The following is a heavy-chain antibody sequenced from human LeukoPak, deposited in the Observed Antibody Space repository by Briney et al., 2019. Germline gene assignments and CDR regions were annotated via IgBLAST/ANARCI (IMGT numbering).Heavy chain of an antibody. CDR1: GGSFSGYY. V-gene: IGHV4-34*01. CDR3: ARQVRYDSSGYPDY. Sequence: PSETLSLTCAVYGGSFSGYYWSWIRQPPGKGLEWNGEINHSGSTNYNPSLKSRVTISVDTSKNQFSLKLSSVTAADTAVYYCARQVRYDSSGYPDYWGQGTLVTVSS. J-gene: IGHJ4*02. CDR2: INHSGST. D-gene: IGHD3-22*01.